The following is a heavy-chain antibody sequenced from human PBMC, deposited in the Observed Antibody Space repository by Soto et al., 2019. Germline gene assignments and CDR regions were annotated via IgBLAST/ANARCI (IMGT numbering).Heavy chain of an antibody. J-gene: IGHJ4*02. D-gene: IGHD5-18*01. V-gene: IGHV1-69*13. CDR3: ASSGGYSYDLDY. CDR2: IIPIFGTA. Sequence: GASVKVSCKASGGTFSSYAISWVRQAPGQGIEWKGGIIPIFGTANYAQKFQGRVTITADESTSTAYMELSSLISEVTAVYYCASSGGYSYDLDYWGQGTLVTVSS. CDR1: GGTFSSYA.